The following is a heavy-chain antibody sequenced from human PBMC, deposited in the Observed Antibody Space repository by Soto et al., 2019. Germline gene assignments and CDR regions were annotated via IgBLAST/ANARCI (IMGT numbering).Heavy chain of an antibody. Sequence: ASVKVSCKASGYTFSTHEINWVRRAAGQGLEWMGRMNPDNGNTGYAQKFQDRVTMTRNTSISTAYMELSSLRSDDTAVYYCARGPRESGEWLLFGYWGQGALVTVSS. CDR2: MNPDNGNT. D-gene: IGHD3-3*01. CDR1: GYTFSTHE. CDR3: ARGPRESGEWLLFGY. V-gene: IGHV1-8*01. J-gene: IGHJ4*02.